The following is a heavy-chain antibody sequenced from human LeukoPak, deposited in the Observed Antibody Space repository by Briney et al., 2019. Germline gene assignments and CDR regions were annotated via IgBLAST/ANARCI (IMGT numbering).Heavy chain of an antibody. V-gene: IGHV4-38-2*02. CDR1: GDSISSGYY. J-gene: IGHJ4*02. Sequence: SETLSLTCTVSGDSISSGYYWGWIRQPPGKGLEWIGSIYHSGSTYYNPSLKSRVTISVDTSKNQFSLKLSSVTAADTAVYYCARDPRGRFVLFDYWGQGTLVTVSS. CDR2: IYHSGST. CDR3: ARDPRGRFVLFDY. D-gene: IGHD2/OR15-2a*01.